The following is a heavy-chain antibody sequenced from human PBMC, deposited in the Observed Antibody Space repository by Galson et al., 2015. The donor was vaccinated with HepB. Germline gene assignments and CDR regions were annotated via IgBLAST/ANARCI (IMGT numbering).Heavy chain of an antibody. V-gene: IGHV7-4-1*02. CDR1: GYIFTRYG. CDR2: FNTDTGNP. CDR3: ARHRAPYHFDY. J-gene: IGHJ4*02. Sequence: SVKVSCKASGYIFTRYGMNWVRQAPGQGLEYMGWFNTDTGNPTYAQDFAGRFVFSLDTSVSTAYLQISSLKAEDTAVYYCARHRAPYHFDYWGQGTLVTVSS. D-gene: IGHD3-10*01.